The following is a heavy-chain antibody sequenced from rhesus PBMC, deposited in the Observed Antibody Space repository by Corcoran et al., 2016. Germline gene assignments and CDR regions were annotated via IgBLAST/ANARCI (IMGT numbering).Heavy chain of an antibody. D-gene: IGHD5-42*01. Sequence: QVQLQESGPGLVKPSETLSLTCAVSGGSSSSNYWSWIRQSPGKGLGWIGYIYGGSGSTSYNPSLKGRVTISTDPSKNQFSLKLSSVTAADTAVYSCARSSGGSFDYWGQGVLVTVSS. CDR1: GGSSSSNY. CDR2: IYGGSGST. CDR3: ARSSGGSFDY. V-gene: IGHV4-147*01. J-gene: IGHJ4*01.